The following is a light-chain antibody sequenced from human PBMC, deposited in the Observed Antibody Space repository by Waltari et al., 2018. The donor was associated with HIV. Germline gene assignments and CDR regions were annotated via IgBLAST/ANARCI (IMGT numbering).Light chain of an antibody. CDR1: QSVSRRH. Sequence: VLTQSPGTLSLSPGERATLSCRASQSVSRRHLAWYQQKPGQAPRLLIYGTSNRATGIPDRFSGSGSGTDFTLTISRLEPGDFAVYFCQQYGTSPPYTFGQGTKLEIK. CDR3: QQYGTSPPYT. CDR2: GTS. J-gene: IGKJ2*01. V-gene: IGKV3-20*01.